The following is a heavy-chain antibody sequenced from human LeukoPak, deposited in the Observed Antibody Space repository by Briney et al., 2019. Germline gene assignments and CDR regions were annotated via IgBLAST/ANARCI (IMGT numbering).Heavy chain of an antibody. D-gene: IGHD2-2*01. V-gene: IGHV4-59*12. Sequence: SETLSLTCTISNGSINHSYWSWVRQPPGKGLEWIGYIHYSGSTDYNPSLKSRVTMSVDTSKNQFSLKLSSVTAADTAVYYCARIVPAAVYYMDVWGKGTTVTVSS. CDR3: ARIVPAAVYYMDV. J-gene: IGHJ6*03. CDR1: NGSINHSY. CDR2: IHYSGST.